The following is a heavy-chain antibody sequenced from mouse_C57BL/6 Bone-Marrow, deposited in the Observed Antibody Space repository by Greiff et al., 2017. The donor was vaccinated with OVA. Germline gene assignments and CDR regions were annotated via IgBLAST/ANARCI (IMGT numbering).Heavy chain of an antibody. Sequence: VQLQQSGAELARPGASVKLSCKASGYTFTSYGISWVKQRTGQGLEWIGEIYPRSGNTYYNEKFKGKATLTADKSSSTAYMALRSLASEDSAVYVCAVFPIYAIDYWGQGTSVTVSS. CDR3: AVFPIYAIDY. J-gene: IGHJ4*01. V-gene: IGHV1-81*01. CDR2: IYPRSGNT. CDR1: GYTFTSYG.